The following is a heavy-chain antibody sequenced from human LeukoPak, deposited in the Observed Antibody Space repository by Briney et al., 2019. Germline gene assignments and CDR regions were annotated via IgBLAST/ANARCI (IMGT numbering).Heavy chain of an antibody. D-gene: IGHD5-12*01. CDR3: ARGVYSGYDRWFDP. J-gene: IGHJ5*02. Sequence: ASVKVSCKASGYTFTGYYMHWVRQAPGQGLEWMGWISPNSGGTNYAQKFQGRVTMTRDTSISTAYMELSRLRSDDTAVYYCARGVYSGYDRWFDPWGQGTLVTVSS. CDR2: ISPNSGGT. CDR1: GYTFTGYY. V-gene: IGHV1-2*02.